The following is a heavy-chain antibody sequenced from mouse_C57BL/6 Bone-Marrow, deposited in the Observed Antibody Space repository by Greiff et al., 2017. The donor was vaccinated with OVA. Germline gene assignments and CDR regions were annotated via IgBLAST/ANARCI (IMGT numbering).Heavy chain of an antibody. CDR1: GISITTGNYR. Sequence: EVQLQQSGPGLVKPSQTVFLTCTVTGISITTGNYRWSWIRQFPGNKLEWIGYIYYSGTITYNPSLTSRTTITRDTPKNQFVLEMNSLTAEDTATYYCARGDGYYEAWFAYWGQGTLVTVSA. J-gene: IGHJ3*01. D-gene: IGHD2-3*01. CDR2: IYYSGTI. V-gene: IGHV3-5*01. CDR3: ARGDGYYEAWFAY.